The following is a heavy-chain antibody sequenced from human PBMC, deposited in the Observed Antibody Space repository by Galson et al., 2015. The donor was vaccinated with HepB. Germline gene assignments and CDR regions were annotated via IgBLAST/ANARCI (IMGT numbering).Heavy chain of an antibody. CDR3: ARDQGFSSGWSWAYYSYGLDV. J-gene: IGHJ6*02. Sequence: SLRLSCAASGFTVSSNYMSWVRQAPGKGLEWVSVIYSGGSTYYADSVKGRFTISRDNSKHTLYLQMNSLRAEDTAVYYCARDQGFSSGWSWAYYSYGLDVWGQGTPVTVSS. D-gene: IGHD6-19*01. CDR1: GFTVSSNY. V-gene: IGHV3-66*01. CDR2: IYSGGST.